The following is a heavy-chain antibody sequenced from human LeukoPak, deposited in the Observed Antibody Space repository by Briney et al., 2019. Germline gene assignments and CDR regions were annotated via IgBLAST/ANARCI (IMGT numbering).Heavy chain of an antibody. CDR1: GYTFIGYY. D-gene: IGHD2-2*01. CDR2: INTNSGGT. CDR3: ARDAETGCPDY. Sequence: ASVKVSCKASGYTFIGYYIHWVRQAPGQGLEGMGWINTNSGGTNYAQKFRGRVTMTRDTSISTAYMELTSLRSDDTAVYYCARDAETGCPDYWGQGTLVTVSS. J-gene: IGHJ4*02. V-gene: IGHV1-2*02.